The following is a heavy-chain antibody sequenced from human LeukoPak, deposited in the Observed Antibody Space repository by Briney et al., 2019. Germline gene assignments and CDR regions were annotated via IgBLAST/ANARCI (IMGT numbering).Heavy chain of an antibody. D-gene: IGHD2-2*01. CDR2: ISSNGGST. J-gene: IGHJ4*02. CDR1: GFTFSSYA. V-gene: IGHV3-64*04. CDR3: ARDRAYQLDY. Sequence: GGSLRLSCSASGFTFSSYAMDWVRQAPGKGLEYVSTISSNGGSTYYADSVKGRFTISRDNAKNTLYLQMNSLRAEDTAVYYCARDRAYQLDYWGQGTLVTVSS.